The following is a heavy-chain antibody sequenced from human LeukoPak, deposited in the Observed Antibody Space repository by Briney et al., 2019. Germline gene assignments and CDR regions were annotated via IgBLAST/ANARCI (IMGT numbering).Heavy chain of an antibody. D-gene: IGHD2-15*01. J-gene: IGHJ6*02. Sequence: GGSLRLSCAASGFTVSSYWMSWVRQAPGKGLEWVANIKQDGSEKYYVDSVKGRFTISRDNAKNSLYLQMNSLRAEDTAVYYCARVGRNYYGTDVWGQGTTVTVSS. CDR2: IKQDGSEK. V-gene: IGHV3-7*04. CDR3: ARVGRNYYGTDV. CDR1: GFTVSSYW.